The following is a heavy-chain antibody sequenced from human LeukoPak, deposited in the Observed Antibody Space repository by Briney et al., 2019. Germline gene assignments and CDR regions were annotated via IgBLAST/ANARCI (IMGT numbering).Heavy chain of an antibody. CDR1: GFTFSSYE. CDR2: ISSSSSTI. V-gene: IGHV3-48*03. Sequence: GGSLRLSCAASGFTFSSYEMNWVRQAPGKGLEWVSYISSSSSTIYYADSVKGRFTIPRDNAKNSLYLQMNSLRAEDTAVYYCAREGPRQLVQGGFDYWGQGTLVTVSS. D-gene: IGHD6-13*01. J-gene: IGHJ4*02. CDR3: AREGPRQLVQGGFDY.